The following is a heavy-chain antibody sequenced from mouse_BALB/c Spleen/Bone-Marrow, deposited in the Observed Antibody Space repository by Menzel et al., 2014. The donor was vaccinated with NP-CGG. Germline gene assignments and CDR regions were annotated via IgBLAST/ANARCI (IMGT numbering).Heavy chain of an antibody. Sequence: EVQLVESGADLVKPGASVKLSCTASGFNIKDTYMHWVKQRPEQGLEWIGRIDPANGNTKYGPKFQGKATITADTSSNTAYLQLSSLTSEDTAVYYCARGDYYGGSFFAYWGQGTLVTVSA. D-gene: IGHD1-1*01. J-gene: IGHJ3*01. CDR2: IDPANGNT. V-gene: IGHV14-3*02. CDR1: GFNIKDTY. CDR3: ARGDYYGGSFFAY.